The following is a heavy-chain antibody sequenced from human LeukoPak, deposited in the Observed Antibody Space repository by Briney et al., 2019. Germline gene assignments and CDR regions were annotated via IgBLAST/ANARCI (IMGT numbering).Heavy chain of an antibody. CDR2: IYYSGST. D-gene: IGHD5-12*01. Sequence: SETLSLTCTVSGGSISSYYWSWIRQPPGKGLEWIGYIYYSGSTNYNPSLKSRVTISVDTSKNQFSLKLSSVTAADTAVYYCARQGGGYGYFDYWGQGTLDTVSS. V-gene: IGHV4-59*08. CDR1: GGSISSYY. CDR3: ARQGGGYGYFDY. J-gene: IGHJ4*02.